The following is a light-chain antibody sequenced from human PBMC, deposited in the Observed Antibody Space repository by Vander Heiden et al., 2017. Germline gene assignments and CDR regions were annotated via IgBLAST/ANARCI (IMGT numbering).Light chain of an antibody. CDR3: CSYAGRSILMV. CDR1: SRDVGTYNL. Sequence: SALPQPASVSRSPGQSITISCTGTSRDVGTYNLVSWYRQSPGKAPKLMSYEVSKRPSGVSNRFSGAKSGNTASLTIAGLQAEEEADYYCCSYAGRSILMVFGGGTKLTVL. J-gene: IGLJ2*01. V-gene: IGLV2-23*02. CDR2: EVS.